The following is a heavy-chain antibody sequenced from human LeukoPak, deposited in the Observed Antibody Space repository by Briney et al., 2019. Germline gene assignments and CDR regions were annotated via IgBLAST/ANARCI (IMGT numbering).Heavy chain of an antibody. Sequence: SETLSLTCTVSGGSISSYYWGWIRQPPGKGLEWIGSIYYSGSTYYNPSLKSRVTISVDTSKNQFSLKLSSVTAADTAVYYCARRGYSGYDLGATFDYWGQGTLVTVSS. CDR1: GGSISSYY. V-gene: IGHV4-39*01. D-gene: IGHD5-12*01. CDR3: ARRGYSGYDLGATFDY. J-gene: IGHJ4*02. CDR2: IYYSGST.